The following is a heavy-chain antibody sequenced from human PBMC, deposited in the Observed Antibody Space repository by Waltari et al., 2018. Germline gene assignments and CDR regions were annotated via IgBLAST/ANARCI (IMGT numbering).Heavy chain of an antibody. V-gene: IGHV1-24*01. CDR3: ATDPIAVYAS. CDR2: VDPKEVES. Sequence: QVQLVQSGAEVKKPGASVKVSCKVSGYTLIEFSLHWVRQAPGKGLEWMGGVDPKEVESIDAQNFQRRVTTTEDTSSYTAYRQLSSLRSEDTDVYCCATDPIAVYASWGQGTLVTVSS. CDR1: GYTLIEFS. J-gene: IGHJ4*02. D-gene: IGHD6-19*01.